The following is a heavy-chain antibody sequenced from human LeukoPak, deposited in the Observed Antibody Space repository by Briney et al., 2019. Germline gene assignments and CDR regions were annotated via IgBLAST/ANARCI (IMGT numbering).Heavy chain of an antibody. CDR1: GFTVSNSY. V-gene: IGHV3-53*01. CDR3: AKGDISMIPD. CDR2: IKSGGDT. D-gene: IGHD3-22*01. Sequence: GGSLRLSCAASGFTVSNSYMSWVRQAPGKGLEWVSVIKSGGDTYYADPVKGRFTISRDNSKNTLSLQMNSLRAEDTAVYYCAKGDISMIPDWGQGTLVTVSS. J-gene: IGHJ4*02.